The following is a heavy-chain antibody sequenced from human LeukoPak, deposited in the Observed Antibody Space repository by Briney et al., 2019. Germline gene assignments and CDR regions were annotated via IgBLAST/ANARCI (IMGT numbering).Heavy chain of an antibody. J-gene: IGHJ3*02. CDR2: IKRDGSEK. D-gene: IGHD2-15*01. CDR3: EREASGGSKGVSGIFDI. CDR1: GFPFSTYA. Sequence: GGSLRLSCAASGFPFSTYAMHWVRQAPGKGLEWVASIKRDGSEKYYVDSVKGRFTISRDNAKNSLYLQMNSLRAEDTAVYHCEREASGGSKGVSGIFDIWGQGTLVTVSS. V-gene: IGHV3-7*01.